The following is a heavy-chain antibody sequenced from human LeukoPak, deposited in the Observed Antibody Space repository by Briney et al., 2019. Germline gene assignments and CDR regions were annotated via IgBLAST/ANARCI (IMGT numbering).Heavy chain of an antibody. Sequence: PSETLSLTCTVSGGSVSSGSYYWSWIRQPPGKGLEWIGSVYYSGSTYYNPSLKSRVTISVDTSKNQFSLKLSSVTAADTAVYFCARRGSGYDYNPYDYWGQGTLVTVSS. CDR1: GGSVSSGSYY. CDR3: ARRGSGYDYNPYDY. CDR2: VYYSGST. V-gene: IGHV4-39*01. J-gene: IGHJ4*02. D-gene: IGHD5-12*01.